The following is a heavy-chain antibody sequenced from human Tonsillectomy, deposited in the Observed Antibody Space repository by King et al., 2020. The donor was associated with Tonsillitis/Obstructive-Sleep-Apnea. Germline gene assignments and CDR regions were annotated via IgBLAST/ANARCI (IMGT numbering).Heavy chain of an antibody. D-gene: IGHD2-21*01. CDR3: ASDRAYCGGGCYSGFLDV. CDR2: ISSSGTTI. Sequence: VQLVESGGGLVQPGGSLRLSCAASGFTFSSYEMNWVRQAPGKGLEWVSYISSSGTTIYYADSVKGRFTISRDNAKNSLYLQMNSLRAEDTAVYYCASDRAYCGGGCYSGFLDVGGRGTLVTVSS. J-gene: IGHJ2*01. V-gene: IGHV3-48*03. CDR1: GFTFSSYE.